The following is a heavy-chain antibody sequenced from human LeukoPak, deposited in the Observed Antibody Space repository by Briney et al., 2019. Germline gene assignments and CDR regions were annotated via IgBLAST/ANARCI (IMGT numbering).Heavy chain of an antibody. J-gene: IGHJ4*02. V-gene: IGHV1-24*01. D-gene: IGHD6-19*01. CDR3: AAEFSNEQWLDWDY. Sequence: GASVKVSCKVSGYTLTELSMHWVRQAPGKGLEWMGGFDPEDGETIYAQKFQGRVTMTEDTSTDTAYMELSSLRSEDTAVYYCAAEFSNEQWLDWDYWGQGTLVTVSS. CDR1: GYTLTELS. CDR2: FDPEDGET.